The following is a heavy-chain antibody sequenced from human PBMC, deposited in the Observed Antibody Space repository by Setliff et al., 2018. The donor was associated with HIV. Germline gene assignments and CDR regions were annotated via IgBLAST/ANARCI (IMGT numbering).Heavy chain of an antibody. CDR1: GFTFDDYG. CDR2: INWNGGST. CDR3: ARELYREWDY. J-gene: IGHJ4*02. Sequence: GGSLRLSCAASGFTFDDYGMSWVRQAPGKGLEWVSGINWNGGSTGYADSVKGRFTISRDTSKNTVYLQMNSLRVEDTAVYYCARELYREWDYWGQGTLVTVS. D-gene: IGHD3-16*02. V-gene: IGHV3-20*04.